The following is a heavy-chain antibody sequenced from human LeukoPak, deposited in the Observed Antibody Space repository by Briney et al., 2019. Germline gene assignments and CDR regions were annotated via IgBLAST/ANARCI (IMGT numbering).Heavy chain of an antibody. J-gene: IGHJ6*02. D-gene: IGHD2-8*01. CDR3: ARWYCTNGVCNRNYYGMDV. CDR1: VGSISSYY. V-gene: IGHV4-59*01. CDR2: IYYSGST. Sequence: SETLSLTCTVSVGSISSYYWSWIRQPPGKGLEWIGYIYYSGSTNYNPSLKSRVTISVDTSKNQFSLKLSSVTAADTAVYYCARWYCTNGVCNRNYYGMDVWGQGTTVTVSS.